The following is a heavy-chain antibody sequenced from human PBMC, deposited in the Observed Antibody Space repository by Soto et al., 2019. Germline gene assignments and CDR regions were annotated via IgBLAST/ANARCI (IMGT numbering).Heavy chain of an antibody. V-gene: IGHV4-39*01. CDR1: GGSISSSSYY. CDR2: IYYSGST. Sequence: SQTLSLTCTVSGGSISSSSYYWGWIRQPPGKGLEWIGSIYYSGSTYYNPSLKSRVTISVNTSKNQFSLKLSSVTAADTAVYYCLGGNRDAFDIWGQGTMVTVSS. D-gene: IGHD3-16*01. CDR3: LGGNRDAFDI. J-gene: IGHJ3*02.